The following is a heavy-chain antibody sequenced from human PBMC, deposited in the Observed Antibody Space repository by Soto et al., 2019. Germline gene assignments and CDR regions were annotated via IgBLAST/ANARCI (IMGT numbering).Heavy chain of an antibody. J-gene: IGHJ6*02. CDR1: GGSISSSSYY. CDR2: IYYSGST. CDR3: ARHLAHGLNYDILTGYYTPPRVSGMDV. Sequence: SETLSLTCTVSGGSISSSSYYWGWIRQPPGKGLEWIGSIYYSGSTYYNPSLKSRVTISVDTSKNQFSLKPSSVTAADTAVYYCARHLAHGLNYDILTGYYTPPRVSGMDVWGQGTTVTVSS. V-gene: IGHV4-39*01. D-gene: IGHD3-9*01.